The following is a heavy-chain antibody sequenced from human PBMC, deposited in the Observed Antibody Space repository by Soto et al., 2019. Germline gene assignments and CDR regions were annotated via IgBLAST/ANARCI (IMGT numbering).Heavy chain of an antibody. D-gene: IGHD5-12*01. Sequence: QITLKESGPTLVKPTQTLTLTCTISGFSLSRSGVGVGWIRQPPGKAPEWLAIIYWDDDKRYSPSLNRRLTITKDTSKYQVVLTMTHVDPVDTATYYCAHRSGYVRAFDIWGQGTMVTVSS. CDR2: IYWDDDK. V-gene: IGHV2-5*02. J-gene: IGHJ3*02. CDR1: GFSLSRSGVG. CDR3: AHRSGYVRAFDI.